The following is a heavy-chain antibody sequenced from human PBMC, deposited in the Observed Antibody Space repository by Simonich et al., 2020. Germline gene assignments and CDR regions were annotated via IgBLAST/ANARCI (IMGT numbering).Heavy chain of an antibody. CDR2: SNPTRGGT. Sequence: QVQLVQSGAEVKKPGASGKVSCKASGYTFTGYNMHWGREAPGQGLEWQDLSNPTRGGTNYAKKFQGRVTMTRDTSISTAYMELSRLRSDDTAVYYCARGPRWTGDDAFDIWGQGTMVTVSS. V-gene: IGHV1-2*02. CDR3: ARGPRWTGDDAFDI. D-gene: IGHD7-27*01. J-gene: IGHJ3*02. CDR1: GYTFTGYN.